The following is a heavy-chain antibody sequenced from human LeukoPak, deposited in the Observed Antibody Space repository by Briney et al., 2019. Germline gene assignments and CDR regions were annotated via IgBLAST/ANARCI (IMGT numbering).Heavy chain of an antibody. J-gene: IGHJ5*02. CDR3: ASDYDSSGYYYH. Sequence: SETLSFTAPVPVGSISSYYWSWFRRPPGKGLDWIGYIYYSGSTNYNPSLKSRVTISVDTSKNQFSLKLSSVTAADTAVYYCASDYDSSGYYYHWGQGTLVTVSS. CDR1: VGSISSYY. CDR2: IYYSGST. D-gene: IGHD3-22*01. V-gene: IGHV4-59*01.